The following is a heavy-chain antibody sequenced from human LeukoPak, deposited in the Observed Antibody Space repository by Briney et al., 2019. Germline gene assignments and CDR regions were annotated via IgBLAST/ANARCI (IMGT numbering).Heavy chain of an antibody. CDR2: IYYSGST. Sequence: SQTLSLTCTVSGGSISSGDYYWSWIRQPPGKGLEWIGYIYYSGSTYYNPSLKSRVSISVDTSKNQFSLKLSSVTAADTAVYYCAREGDTAMGFDYWGQGTLVTVSS. D-gene: IGHD5-18*01. CDR3: AREGDTAMGFDY. J-gene: IGHJ4*02. V-gene: IGHV4-30-4*01. CDR1: GGSISSGDYY.